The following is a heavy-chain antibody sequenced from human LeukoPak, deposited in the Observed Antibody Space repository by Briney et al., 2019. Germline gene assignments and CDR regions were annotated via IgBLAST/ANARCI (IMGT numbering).Heavy chain of an antibody. CDR3: AEGMGYDSSGYYDY. Sequence: GRSLRLSCAASGFTFDDYAMHWVRQAPGKGLEWVSGISWNSGSIGYADSVKGRFTISRDNAKNSLYLQMNSLRAEDTALYYCAEGMGYDSSGYYDYWGQGTLVTVSS. D-gene: IGHD3-22*01. CDR1: GFTFDDYA. J-gene: IGHJ4*02. CDR2: ISWNSGSI. V-gene: IGHV3-9*01.